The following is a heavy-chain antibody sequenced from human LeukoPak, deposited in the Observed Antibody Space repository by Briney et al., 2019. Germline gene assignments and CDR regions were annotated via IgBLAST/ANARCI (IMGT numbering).Heavy chain of an antibody. V-gene: IGHV4-34*01. CDR1: GASFSGYY. Sequence: SETLSLTCAVYGASFSGYYWSWIRQPPGKGLEWIGEINHSGSTNYNPSLESRVTISVDTSKKQFSLKQSSVTAADTAVYYCARGFCSGGSCYGAFDIWGQGTMVTVSS. D-gene: IGHD2-15*01. CDR3: ARGFCSGGSCYGAFDI. J-gene: IGHJ3*02. CDR2: INHSGST.